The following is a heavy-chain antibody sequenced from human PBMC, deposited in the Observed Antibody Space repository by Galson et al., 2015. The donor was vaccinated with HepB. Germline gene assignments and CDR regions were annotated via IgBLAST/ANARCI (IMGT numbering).Heavy chain of an antibody. CDR1: GGTFSSYA. V-gene: IGHV1-69*06. J-gene: IGHJ6*02. Sequence: SVKVSCKASGGTFSSYAISWVRQAPGQGLEWMGGIIPIFGTANYAQKFQGRVTITADKSTSTAYMELSSLRSEDTAVYYCARAAAGTRGTNLGYYYGMDVWGQGTTVTVSS. CDR3: ARAAAGTRGTNLGYYYGMDV. D-gene: IGHD6-13*01. CDR2: IIPIFGTA.